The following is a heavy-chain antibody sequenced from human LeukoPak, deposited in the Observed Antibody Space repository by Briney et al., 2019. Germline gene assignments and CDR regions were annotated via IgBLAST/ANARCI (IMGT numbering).Heavy chain of an antibody. V-gene: IGHV5-51*01. CDR1: GYSFTSYW. J-gene: IGHJ5*02. Sequence: GESLKISCKGSGYSFTSYWIGWVRQMPAKGLEWMGIIYPGDSDTTNSPSFQGQVTISADKSISTAYLLWSSLKASDTAMYYCARHRYVGSSFDPWGQGTLVTVSS. D-gene: IGHD6-6*01. CDR3: ARHRYVGSSFDP. CDR2: IYPGDSDT.